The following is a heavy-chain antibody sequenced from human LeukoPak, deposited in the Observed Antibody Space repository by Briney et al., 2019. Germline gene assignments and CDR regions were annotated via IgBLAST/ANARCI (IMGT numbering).Heavy chain of an antibody. CDR2: ISSSGSSM. Sequence: PGGSLRLSCAASGFTFSSYEMNWVRQAPGKGLEWVSYISSSGSSMYYADSVKGRFTISRDNAKNSLYLQMSNLRAEDTAVYYCARGSGGYSGWFDPWGQGTLVTVSS. J-gene: IGHJ5*02. D-gene: IGHD5-12*01. CDR1: GFTFSSYE. CDR3: ARGSGGYSGWFDP. V-gene: IGHV3-48*03.